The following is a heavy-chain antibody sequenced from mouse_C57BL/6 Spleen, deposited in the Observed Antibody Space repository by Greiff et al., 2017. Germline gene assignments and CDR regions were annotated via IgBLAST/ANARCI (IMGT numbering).Heavy chain of an antibody. CDR3: ASSSYYDYGFGY. V-gene: IGHV1-64*01. CDR2: IHPNTGST. J-gene: IGHJ2*01. D-gene: IGHD2-4*01. Sequence: VQLQQPGAELVKPGASVTLSCKASGYTFTSYGMHWVKQRPGHGLEWIGMIHPNTGSTNYNEKFKSKATLTVDKSSSTAYMQLSSLTSADSAVYYCASSSYYDYGFGYWGQGTPVTVSS. CDR1: GYTFTSYG.